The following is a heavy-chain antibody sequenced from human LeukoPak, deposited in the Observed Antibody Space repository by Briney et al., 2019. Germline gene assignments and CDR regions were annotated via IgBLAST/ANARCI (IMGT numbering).Heavy chain of an antibody. J-gene: IGHJ4*02. V-gene: IGHV4-30-4*08. Sequence: SETLSLTCTVSGGSINSHNFYWGWIRQPPGKGLEWIGYIYYSGSTYYNPSLKSRVTISVDTSKNQFSLKLSSVTAADTAVYYCARDLLNEGNHLDYWGQGTLVTVSS. CDR3: ARDLLNEGNHLDY. CDR1: GGSINSHNFY. D-gene: IGHD4-23*01. CDR2: IYYSGST.